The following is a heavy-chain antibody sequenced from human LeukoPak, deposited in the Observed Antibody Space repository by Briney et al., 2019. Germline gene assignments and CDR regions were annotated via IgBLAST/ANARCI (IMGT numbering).Heavy chain of an antibody. Sequence: KPSETLSLTGTVSGGSISSSSYYWGWIPQPPGKGLEWIGSIYYSGSTYYNPSLKSRVTISVDTSKNQFSLKLSSVTAAGTAVYYCARVGGYSYGYAIDYWGQGTLVTVSS. CDR1: GGSISSSSYY. CDR2: IYYSGST. CDR3: ARVGGYSYGYAIDY. D-gene: IGHD5-18*01. V-gene: IGHV4-39*07. J-gene: IGHJ4*02.